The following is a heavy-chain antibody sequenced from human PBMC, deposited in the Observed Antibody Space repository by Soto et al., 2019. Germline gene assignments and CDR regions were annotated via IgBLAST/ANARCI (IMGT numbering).Heavy chain of an antibody. CDR1: GVTFSSYG. J-gene: IGHJ4*02. CDR3: AKEGQLWLSPYYFDY. Sequence: GGSLRLSCAASGVTFSSYGMHWVRQAPGKGLEWVAVISYDGSNKYYADSVKGRFTISRDNSKNTLYLQTNSLRAEDTAVYYCAKEGQLWLSPYYFDYWGQGTLVTVSS. D-gene: IGHD5-18*01. V-gene: IGHV3-30*18. CDR2: ISYDGSNK.